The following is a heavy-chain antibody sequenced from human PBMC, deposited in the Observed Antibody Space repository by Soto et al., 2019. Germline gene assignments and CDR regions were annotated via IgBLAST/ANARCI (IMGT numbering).Heavy chain of an antibody. CDR1: GYTFTSYD. Sequence: ASVKVSCKASGYTFTSYDINWVRQATGQGLEWMGWMNPNSGNTGYAQKFQGRVTMTRNTSISTAYMELSSLRSEDTAVYYCARDVSGYDRAVGDYWGQGTLVTVSS. D-gene: IGHD5-12*01. V-gene: IGHV1-8*01. J-gene: IGHJ4*02. CDR3: ARDVSGYDRAVGDY. CDR2: MNPNSGNT.